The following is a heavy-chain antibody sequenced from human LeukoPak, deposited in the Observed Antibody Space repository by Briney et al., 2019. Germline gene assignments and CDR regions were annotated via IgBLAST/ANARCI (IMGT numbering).Heavy chain of an antibody. D-gene: IGHD3-16*02. CDR2: IYSGGST. V-gene: IGHV3-66*01. CDR3: AKDGYDYVWGSYRYFDY. Sequence: GGSLRLSCAASGFTVSSNYMSWVRQAPGKGLEWVSVIYSGGSTYYADSVKGRFTISRDNSKNTLYLQMNSLRAEDTAVYYCAKDGYDYVWGSYRYFDYWGQGTLVTVSS. CDR1: GFTVSSNY. J-gene: IGHJ4*02.